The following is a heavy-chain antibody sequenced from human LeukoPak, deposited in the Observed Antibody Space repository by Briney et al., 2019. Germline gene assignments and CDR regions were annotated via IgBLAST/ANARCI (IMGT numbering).Heavy chain of an antibody. V-gene: IGHV3-23*01. Sequence: GGSLRLSCAASGFTFSSYAMTWVRQAPGKGLEWVSAISGSGGTTYYADSVKGRFTISRDNSKNTLYLQMSSLRAEDTAVYYCXXESSXYDSSGYYXEYFQHWGQGTLVTVSS. CDR2: ISGSGGTT. J-gene: IGHJ1*01. CDR1: GFTFSSYA. D-gene: IGHD3-22*01. CDR3: XXESSXYDSSGYYXEYFQH.